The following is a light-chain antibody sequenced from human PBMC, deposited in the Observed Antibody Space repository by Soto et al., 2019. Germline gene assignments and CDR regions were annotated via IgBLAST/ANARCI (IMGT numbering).Light chain of an antibody. CDR2: AAS. J-gene: IGKJ5*01. Sequence: DIQMTQSPYSVSASVGDRVTITCRASQGISTLLAWYQRKPGKGPKLLIYAASSLQSGVPSRFSGSGSGTDFTLTISSLQPEDFATYYCQQANSFPITFGQGTRLEIK. CDR1: QGISTL. CDR3: QQANSFPIT. V-gene: IGKV1-12*01.